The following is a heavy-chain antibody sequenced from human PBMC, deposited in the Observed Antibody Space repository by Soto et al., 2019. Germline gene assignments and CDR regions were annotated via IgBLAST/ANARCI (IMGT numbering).Heavy chain of an antibody. CDR1: GFTFSSYG. CDR2: ISYDGSNK. D-gene: IGHD2-2*01. J-gene: IGHJ6*02. Sequence: GGSLRLSCAASGFTFSSYGMHWVRQAPGKGLEWVAVISYDGSNKYYADSVKGRFTISRDNSKNTLYLQMNSLRAEDPAVYYCAKAPAVPAARGAKGDYYYGMDVWGQGTTVTVSS. V-gene: IGHV3-30*18. CDR3: AKAPAVPAARGAKGDYYYGMDV.